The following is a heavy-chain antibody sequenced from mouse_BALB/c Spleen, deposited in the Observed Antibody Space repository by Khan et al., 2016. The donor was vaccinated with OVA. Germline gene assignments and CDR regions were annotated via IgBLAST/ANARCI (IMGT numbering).Heavy chain of an antibody. J-gene: IGHJ2*01. CDR3: ARMARTIT. CDR1: GFTFSSYG. Sequence: EVELVESGGGLVQPGGSLKRSCAASGFTFSSYGMSWVRQTPDKRLELVATMNSNGGSTYYPDSVKGRFTNSRDNAKNTRYLQMSSRKSEDTAMSFFARMARTITWGPGTTLTVSS. V-gene: IGHV5-6-3*01. CDR2: MNSNGGST.